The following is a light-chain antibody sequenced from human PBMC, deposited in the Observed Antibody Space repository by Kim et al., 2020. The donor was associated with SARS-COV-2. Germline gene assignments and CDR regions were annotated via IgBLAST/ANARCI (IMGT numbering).Light chain of an antibody. V-gene: IGLV2-14*03. CDR3: SSYTRSDTYV. Sequence: GQSITISRTGAGSDVGGSNHISWYQQHPGKAPKLLIFDVNKWPSGVSSRFSGSKSGNTASLTISGLQAEDEADYYCSSYTRSDTYVFGSGTKVTVL. J-gene: IGLJ1*01. CDR1: GSDVGGSNH. CDR2: DVN.